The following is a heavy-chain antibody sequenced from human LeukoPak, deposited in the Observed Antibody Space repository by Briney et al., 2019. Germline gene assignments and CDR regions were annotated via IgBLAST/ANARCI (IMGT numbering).Heavy chain of an antibody. J-gene: IGHJ4*02. Sequence: GGSLRLSCAASGFTFSSYAMHWVRQAPGKGLENVSAISSNGGSTYYANSVKGRFTISRDNSKNTLYLQMGSLRAEDMAVYYCARSTTVTRSFDYWGQGTLVTVSS. CDR1: GFTFSSYA. V-gene: IGHV3-64*01. CDR2: ISSNGGST. D-gene: IGHD4-17*01. CDR3: ARSTTVTRSFDY.